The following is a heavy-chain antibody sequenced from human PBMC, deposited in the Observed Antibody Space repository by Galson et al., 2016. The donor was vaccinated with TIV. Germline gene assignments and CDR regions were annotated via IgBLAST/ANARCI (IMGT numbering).Heavy chain of an antibody. Sequence: PSLWSRVAISLDVSRNQFSLKLSSVTAADTALYYCARRVVGTGYEYWGQGILVTVSS. J-gene: IGHJ4*02. V-gene: IGHV4-4*09. CDR3: ARRVVGTGYEY. D-gene: IGHD6-13*01.